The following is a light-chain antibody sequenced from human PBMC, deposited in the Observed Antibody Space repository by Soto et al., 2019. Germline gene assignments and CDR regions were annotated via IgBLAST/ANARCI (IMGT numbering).Light chain of an antibody. J-gene: IGKJ4*01. CDR3: QQCYSSPLT. V-gene: IGKV1-5*01. CDR1: QSISSW. Sequence: DIQMTQSHSTLSASVGDRVTITCRASQSISSWLAWYQQKPGQAPKLLIYDASSLESGVPSRFSGSGSGTDFTLTISSLQPEDFATYYCQQCYSSPLTFGGGTKVDIK. CDR2: DAS.